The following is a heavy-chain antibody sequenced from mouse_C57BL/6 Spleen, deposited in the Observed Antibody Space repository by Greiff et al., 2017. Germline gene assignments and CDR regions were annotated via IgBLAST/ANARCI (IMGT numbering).Heavy chain of an antibody. D-gene: IGHD2-4*01. CDR1: GYTFTSYW. V-gene: IGHV1-61*01. CDR2: IYPSDSET. Sequence: QVQLQQPGAELVRPGSSVKLSCKASGYTFTSYWMDWVKQRPGQGLEWIGNIYPSDSETHYTQKFKDKATLTVDKSSSTAYMQLSSLTSEDSAVYYCARGGIDYLYAMDYWGQGTSVTVAS. J-gene: IGHJ4*01. CDR3: ARGGIDYLYAMDY.